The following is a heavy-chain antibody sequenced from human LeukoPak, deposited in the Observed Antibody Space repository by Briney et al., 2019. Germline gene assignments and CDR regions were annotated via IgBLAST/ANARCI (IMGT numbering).Heavy chain of an antibody. V-gene: IGHV4-59*01. CDR3: ARGAVSFDY. CDR1: GGSISSYY. Sequence: SETLSLTCTVSGGSISSYYWSWIRQPPGKGLEWIGYIDYSGTNYNPSLKSRVTISVDTSKNQISLKLSSVTAADTAVFYCARGAVSFDYWGQGTLVTVSS. CDR2: IDYSGT. D-gene: IGHD6-19*01. J-gene: IGHJ4*02.